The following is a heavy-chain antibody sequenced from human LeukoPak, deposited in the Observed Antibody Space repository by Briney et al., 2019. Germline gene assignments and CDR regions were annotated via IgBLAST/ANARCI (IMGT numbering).Heavy chain of an antibody. Sequence: SSETLSLTCTVSGGSISSYYWSWIRQPAGKGLEWIVRIYTSGSTNYNPSLKSRVTMSVDTSKNQFSLKLSSVTAADTAVYYCARDYYYDSSGYYLDAFDIWGQGTMVTVSS. CDR2: IYTSGST. J-gene: IGHJ3*02. V-gene: IGHV4-4*07. D-gene: IGHD3-22*01. CDR1: GGSISSYY. CDR3: ARDYYYDSSGYYLDAFDI.